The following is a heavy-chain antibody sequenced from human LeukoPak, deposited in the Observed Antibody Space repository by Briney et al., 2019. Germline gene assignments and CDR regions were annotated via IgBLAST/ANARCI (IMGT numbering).Heavy chain of an antibody. CDR2: IKQDGSEK. CDR1: AFTLSSSW. J-gene: IGHJ6*02. CDR3: ARDPYSSGWPSYYYYGMDV. D-gene: IGHD6-19*01. V-gene: IGHV3-7*01. Sequence: GGSLRPSRAAAAFTLSSSWMSWVRPPPGKWLGWVANIKQDGSEKYYVDSVKGRFTISRDNAKNSLYLQMNSLRAEDTAVYYCARDPYSSGWPSYYYYGMDVWGQGTTVTVSS.